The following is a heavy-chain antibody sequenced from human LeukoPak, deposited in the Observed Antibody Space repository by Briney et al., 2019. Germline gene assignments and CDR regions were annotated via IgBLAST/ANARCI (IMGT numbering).Heavy chain of an antibody. CDR3: ARDDYYDSSGYRNAFDI. D-gene: IGHD3-22*01. J-gene: IGHJ3*02. Sequence: SETLSLTCTVSGYSINNGYYWGWIRQPPGKGLEWIGVYHVGTTDYNPSLRSRVTISVDGSKNQMSLTLSSVAAEDTAVYFCARDDYYDSSGYRNAFDIWGQGTVVTVSS. V-gene: IGHV4-38-2*02. CDR1: GYSINNGYY. CDR2: VYHVGTT.